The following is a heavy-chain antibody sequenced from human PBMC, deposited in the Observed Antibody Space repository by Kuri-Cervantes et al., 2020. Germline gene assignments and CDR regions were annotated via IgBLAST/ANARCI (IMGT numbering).Heavy chain of an antibody. CDR3: ARVNPYCGGDCWGYFDY. V-gene: IGHV4-30-2*01. Sequence: SETLSLTCAVSGGSISSGGYSWSWIRQPPGEGLEWIGYIYHSGSTYYNPSLKSRVTISVDRSKNQFSLKLSSVTAADTAVYYCARVNPYCGGDCWGYFDYWGQGTLVTVSS. D-gene: IGHD2-21*02. CDR2: IYHSGST. J-gene: IGHJ4*02. CDR1: GGSISSGGYS.